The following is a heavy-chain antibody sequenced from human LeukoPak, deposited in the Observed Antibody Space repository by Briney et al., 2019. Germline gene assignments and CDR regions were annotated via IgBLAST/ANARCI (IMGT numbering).Heavy chain of an antibody. Sequence: TSQTLSLTCATSGDSVSSNSAAWHWIRQSPSRGLEWLGRTYYRSKWYNDYAVSMKSRITINPDTSKNHFSLQLNSVTPEDTAVYYCARVAGRDGYDYWGQGTLVTVSS. CDR2: TYYRSKWYN. D-gene: IGHD5-24*01. J-gene: IGHJ4*02. V-gene: IGHV6-1*01. CDR1: GDSVSSNSAA. CDR3: ARVAGRDGYDY.